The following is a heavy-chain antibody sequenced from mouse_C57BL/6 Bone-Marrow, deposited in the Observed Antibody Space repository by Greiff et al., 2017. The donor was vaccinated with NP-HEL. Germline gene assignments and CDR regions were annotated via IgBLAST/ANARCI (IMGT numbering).Heavy chain of an antibody. J-gene: IGHJ4*01. V-gene: IGHV5-15*01. CDR1: GFTFSDYG. CDR2: ISNLAYSI. CDR3: ARRFYAMDY. Sequence: EVKLMESGGGLVQPGGSLKLSCAASGFTFSDYGMAWVRQAPRKGPEWVAFISNLAYSIYYADTVTGRFTISRENAKNTLYLEMSSLRSEDTAMYYCARRFYAMDYWGQGTSVTVSS.